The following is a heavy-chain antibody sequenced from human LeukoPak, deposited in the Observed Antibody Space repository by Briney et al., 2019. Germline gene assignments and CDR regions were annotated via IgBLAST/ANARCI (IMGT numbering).Heavy chain of an antibody. J-gene: IGHJ4*02. D-gene: IGHD6-13*01. CDR1: GGSISSGSYN. Sequence: SQTLSLTCTVSGGSISSGSYNWSWIRQPAGKGLEWIGRIYTSGSTNYNPSLKSRVTISVDTSKNQFSLKLSSVTAADTAVYYCATKGKDSSFDYWGQGTLVTVSS. CDR2: IYTSGST. CDR3: ATKGKDSSFDY. V-gene: IGHV4-61*02.